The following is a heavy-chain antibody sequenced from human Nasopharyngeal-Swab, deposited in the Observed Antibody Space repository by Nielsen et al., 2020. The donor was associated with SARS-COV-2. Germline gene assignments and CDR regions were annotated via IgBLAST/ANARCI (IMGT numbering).Heavy chain of an antibody. V-gene: IGHV3-48*03. D-gene: IGHD5-12*01. CDR3: AREGRWLRDNWFDP. J-gene: IGHJ5*02. CDR1: GFTFSSYE. CDR2: ISSSGSTI. Sequence: GGSLRLSCAASGFTFSSYEMNWVSKATGKGLEWVSYISSSGSTIYYADSVQGRFTISRDNAKNSLYLQMNSLRAEDTAVYYCAREGRWLRDNWFDPWGQGTLVTVSS.